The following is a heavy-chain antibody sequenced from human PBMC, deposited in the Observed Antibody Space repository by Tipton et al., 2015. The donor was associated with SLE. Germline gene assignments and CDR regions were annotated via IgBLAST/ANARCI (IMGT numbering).Heavy chain of an antibody. CDR2: ISYSGST. V-gene: IGHV4-59*01. CDR3: AGAWQGYCSGGTCYVLDY. CDR1: GGSISSYY. Sequence: TLSLTCTVSGGSISSYYWSWIRQPAGKGLEWIGYISYSGSTNYSLSLKSRVTISVDTSKNQFSLKLRSVTAADTAVYYCAGAWQGYCSGGTCYVLDYWGQGTLVTVSS. D-gene: IGHD2-15*01. J-gene: IGHJ4*02.